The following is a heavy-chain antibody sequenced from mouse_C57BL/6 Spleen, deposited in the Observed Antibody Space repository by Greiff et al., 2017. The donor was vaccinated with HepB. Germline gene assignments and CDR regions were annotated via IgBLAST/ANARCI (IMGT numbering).Heavy chain of an antibody. J-gene: IGHJ1*03. D-gene: IGHD1-1*01. V-gene: IGHV1-85*01. Sequence: VQLKESGPELVKPGASVKLSCKASGYTFTSYDINWVKQRPGQGLEWIGWIYPRDGSTKYNEKFKGKATLTVDTSSSTAYMELHSLTSEDSAVYFCASYYYGSSHWYVDVWGTGTTVTVSS. CDR3: ASYYYGSSHWYVDV. CDR2: IYPRDGST. CDR1: GYTFTSYD.